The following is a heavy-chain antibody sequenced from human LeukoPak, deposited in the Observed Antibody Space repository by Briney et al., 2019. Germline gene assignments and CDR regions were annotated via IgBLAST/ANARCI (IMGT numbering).Heavy chain of an antibody. Sequence: SETLSLTCTVSGGSISSYYWGWIRQPPGKGLEWIGYIYYSGSTNYNPSLKSRVTISVDTSKNQFSLKLSSVTAADTAVYYCARALYDSSGYYYANFDYWGQGTLVTVSS. CDR2: IYYSGST. J-gene: IGHJ4*02. CDR3: ARALYDSSGYYYANFDY. CDR1: GGSISSYY. D-gene: IGHD3-22*01. V-gene: IGHV4-59*01.